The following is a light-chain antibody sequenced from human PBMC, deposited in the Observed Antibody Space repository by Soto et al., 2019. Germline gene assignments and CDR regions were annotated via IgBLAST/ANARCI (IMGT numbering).Light chain of an antibody. J-gene: IGKJ5*01. Sequence: ESVLTQSPGTLSLSPGERATLSCRASQSVSSSYLAWYQQKPGQAPRLLIYGASSRATGIPDRFSGSGSGTDFTLTISRLEPEDFAVYYCQQYGSSRPITFGQGTRLEIK. CDR2: GAS. CDR1: QSVSSSY. CDR3: QQYGSSRPIT. V-gene: IGKV3-20*01.